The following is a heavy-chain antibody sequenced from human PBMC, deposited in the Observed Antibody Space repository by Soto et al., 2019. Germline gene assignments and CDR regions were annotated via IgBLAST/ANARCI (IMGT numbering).Heavy chain of an antibody. CDR3: AGGGKYCTHGVCSFYGMDV. CDR1: GYTFASYG. V-gene: IGHV1-18*01. CDR2: ISAYNGNT. J-gene: IGHJ6*02. Sequence: QVQLVQSGAEVKKPGASVKVSCKASGYTFASYGISWVRQAPGQGLEWMGWISAYNGNTNYAQKFQGRVTMTTDTSTSTAYMELRSLRSDDTAVYYCAGGGKYCTHGVCSFYGMDVWGQGTTVTVSS. D-gene: IGHD2-8*01.